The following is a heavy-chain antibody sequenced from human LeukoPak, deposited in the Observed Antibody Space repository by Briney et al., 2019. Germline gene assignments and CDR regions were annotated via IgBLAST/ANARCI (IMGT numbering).Heavy chain of an antibody. V-gene: IGHV3-43*01. J-gene: IGHJ3*02. CDR3: AKDRGYQLLLGAFDI. CDR1: GFTFDDYI. Sequence: GGSLRLSCAASGFTFDDYIMHWVRQAPGKGLEWVSLISWDGGSTYYADSVKGRFTISRDNSKNSLYLQMNSLRTEDTALYYCAKDRGYQLLLGAFDIWGQGTMVTVSS. D-gene: IGHD2-2*01. CDR2: ISWDGGST.